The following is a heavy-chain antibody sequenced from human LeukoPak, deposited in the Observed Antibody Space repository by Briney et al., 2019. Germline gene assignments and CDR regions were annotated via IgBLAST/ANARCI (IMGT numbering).Heavy chain of an antibody. CDR1: GFTFSSYS. Sequence: GGSLRLSCAASGFTFSSYSMNWVRQAPGKGLEWVSAISGSGGSTYYADSVKGRFTISRDNSKNTLYLQMNSLRAEDTAVYYCAKVPREYYYDSSGYYDYWGQGTLVTVSS. J-gene: IGHJ4*02. CDR2: ISGSGGST. D-gene: IGHD3-22*01. CDR3: AKVPREYYYDSSGYYDY. V-gene: IGHV3-23*01.